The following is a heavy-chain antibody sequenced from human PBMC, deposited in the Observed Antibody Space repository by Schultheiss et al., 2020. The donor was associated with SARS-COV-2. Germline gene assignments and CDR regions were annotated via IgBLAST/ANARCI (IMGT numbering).Heavy chain of an antibody. CDR1: GYTFTSYA. J-gene: IGHJ5*02. D-gene: IGHD2-2*01. CDR3: ASQFGQLRSAGWFDP. Sequence: ASVKVSCKASGYTFTSYAVNWVRQAPGQRLEWMGWINAGTGNTKYALKFHGRITITRDISADTVYMELSSLRSEDTAVYYCASQFGQLRSAGWFDPWGQGTLVTVSS. V-gene: IGHV1-3*01. CDR2: INAGTGNT.